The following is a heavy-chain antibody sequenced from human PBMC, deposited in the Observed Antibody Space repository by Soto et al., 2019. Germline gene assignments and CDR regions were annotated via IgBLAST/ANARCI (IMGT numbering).Heavy chain of an antibody. J-gene: IGHJ3*02. CDR1: GYTFTSYA. Sequence: ASVKVSCKASGYTFTSYAMHWVRQAPGQRLEWMGWINAGNGNTKYSQKFQGRVTITRDTSASTAYMELSSLRSEDRAVYYCARARELLWFGEFPTDAFDIWGQGTMVTVSS. CDR2: INAGNGNT. D-gene: IGHD3-10*01. V-gene: IGHV1-3*01. CDR3: ARARELLWFGEFPTDAFDI.